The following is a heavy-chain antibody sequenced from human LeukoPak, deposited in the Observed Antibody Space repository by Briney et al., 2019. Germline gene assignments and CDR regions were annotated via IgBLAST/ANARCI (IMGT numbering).Heavy chain of an antibody. CDR3: ARDLYGGHYYGMDV. CDR1: GFTFSNYW. CDR2: IKQDGSEK. Sequence: PGGSLRLSCAASGFTFSNYWMSWVRQAPGKGLEWVANIKQDGSEKYYVDSVKGRFTISRDNAKNSLYPQMNSLRAEDTAVYYCARDLYGGHYYGMDVWGQGTTVTVSS. V-gene: IGHV3-7*01. D-gene: IGHD4-23*01. J-gene: IGHJ6*02.